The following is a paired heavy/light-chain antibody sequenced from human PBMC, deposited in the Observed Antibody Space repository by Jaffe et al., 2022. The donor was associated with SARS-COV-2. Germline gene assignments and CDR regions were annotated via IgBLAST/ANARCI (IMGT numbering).Light chain of an antibody. CDR1: QSISSTH. CDR3: QQYGNSPTT. J-gene: IGKJ2*01. CDR2: GAS. V-gene: IGKV3-20*01. Sequence: ETVLTQSPGPLSLSPGERATLSCRASQSISSTHLAWYQQKPGQAPRLLIYGASSRATGIPDRFSGSGSGTDFTLSISRLGPEDSAMYFCQQYGNSPTTFGQGTKLQIK.
Heavy chain of an antibody. V-gene: IGHV4-4*07. CDR1: GGSIGSYS. D-gene: IGHD2-2*01. Sequence: QVQLQESGPGLVKPSETLSLTCTVSGGSIGSYSWNWIRQPAGKGLEWIGHIYTSGSTNYNPSLKSRVTMSVDMSKSQFSLKLTSVTAADSAVYYCARDGRYCSATNCYTFDYWGQGILVTVSS. CDR3: ARDGRYCSATNCYTFDY. CDR2: IYTSGST. J-gene: IGHJ4*02.